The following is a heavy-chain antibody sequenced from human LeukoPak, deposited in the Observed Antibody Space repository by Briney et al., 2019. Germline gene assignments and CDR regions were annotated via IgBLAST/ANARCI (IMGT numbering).Heavy chain of an antibody. Sequence: ASVKVSCKASGYTFTSYDINWVRQATGQGLEWMGWMNPNSGNTGYAQKFQGRVTMTRNTSISTAYMELSSPRSEDTAVYYCARGGYCSSTSCQLIDYWGQGTLVTVSS. CDR3: ARGGYCSSTSCQLIDY. D-gene: IGHD2-2*01. CDR1: GYTFTSYD. CDR2: MNPNSGNT. V-gene: IGHV1-8*01. J-gene: IGHJ4*02.